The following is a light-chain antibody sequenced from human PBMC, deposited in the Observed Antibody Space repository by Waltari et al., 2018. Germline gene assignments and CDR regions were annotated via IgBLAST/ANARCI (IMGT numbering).Light chain of an antibody. CDR3: CSDEGDNTWV. CDR1: SSDVGSHDL. J-gene: IGLJ3*02. V-gene: IGLV2-23*01. CDR2: DGN. Sequence: QSALTQPASVSASPGQSITIPCTGTSSDVGSHDLVSWYQQFPGKAPNLIIYDGNKRPSRVSNRFSGFQAGNTATLTISGLQAEDEADYYCCSDEGDNTWVFGGGTKVTVL.